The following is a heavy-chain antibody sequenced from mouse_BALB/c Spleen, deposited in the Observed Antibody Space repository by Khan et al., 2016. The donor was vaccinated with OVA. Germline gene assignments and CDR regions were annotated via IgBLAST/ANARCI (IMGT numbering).Heavy chain of an antibody. CDR1: GYTFTSYW. J-gene: IGHJ2*01. D-gene: IGHD1-1*01. V-gene: IGHV1S81*02. CDR2: TNPTNGRT. Sequence: ESGAELVKAGASVKMSCKASGYTFTSYWMHWVKQRLGQGLEWFAETNPTNGRTYYNEKFKSKATLTVDKSSSTAYMLLSGPTFEDSAVYYCARIKKIVATYFDYWGQGTTRTVSS. CDR3: ARIKKIVATYFDY.